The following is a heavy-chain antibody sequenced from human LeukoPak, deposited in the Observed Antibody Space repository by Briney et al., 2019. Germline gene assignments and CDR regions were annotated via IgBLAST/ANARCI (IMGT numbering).Heavy chain of an antibody. CDR3: ARDDCSTTSCLDH. CDR1: GFTFSNYG. Sequence: GGSLRLSCTASGFTFSNYGMHWVRQAPGKGLEWVAVIWYDGSYTYYAESVKGRFTISRDDSKNTIYLQMNSLRAEDTSLYYCARDDCSTTSCLDHWGQGTLVSVSS. D-gene: IGHD2-2*01. V-gene: IGHV3-33*01. J-gene: IGHJ4*02. CDR2: IWYDGSYT.